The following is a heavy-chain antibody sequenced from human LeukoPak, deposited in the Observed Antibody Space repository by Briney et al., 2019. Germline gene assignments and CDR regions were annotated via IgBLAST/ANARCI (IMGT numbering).Heavy chain of an antibody. J-gene: IGHJ4*02. CDR1: GGSISAYC. D-gene: IGHD2-2*01. CDR2: IYNSGST. V-gene: IGHV4-59*01. Sequence: PSETLSLTCTVSGGSISAYCWSWIRQPPGKGLEWIGYIYNSGSTKYNPSLKSRVIVSVDTSKNQFSLKLSSVTAADTAVYYCARTRYCSSTSCYADYWGQGTLVTVSS. CDR3: ARTRYCSSTSCYADY.